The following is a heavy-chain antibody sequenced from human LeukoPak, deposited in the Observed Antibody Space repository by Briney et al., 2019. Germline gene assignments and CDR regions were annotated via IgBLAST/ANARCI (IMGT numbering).Heavy chain of an antibody. V-gene: IGHV4-34*01. Sequence: SETLSLTCAVYGGSFSGYYWSWIRQPPGKGLEWIGEIKHSGSTNYNPSLKSRVTISVDTSKNQFPLKLSSVTAADTAVDYCARRSYSYGYAGRGWFEPWGQGTLVTVSS. J-gene: IGHJ5*02. CDR3: ARRSYSYGYAGRGWFEP. CDR2: IKHSGST. D-gene: IGHD5-18*01. CDR1: GGSFSGYY.